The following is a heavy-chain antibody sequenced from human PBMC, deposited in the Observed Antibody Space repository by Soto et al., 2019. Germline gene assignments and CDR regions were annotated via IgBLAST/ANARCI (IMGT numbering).Heavy chain of an antibody. CDR1: GYTFTSYG. Sequence: ASVKVSCKASGYTFTSYGISWVRQAPGQGLEWMGWISAYNGNTNYAQKLQGRVTMTTDTSTSTAYMELRSLRSDDTAVYYCARGYCSGGSCYPNPPDAFDIWGQGTTVTVSS. CDR3: ARGYCSGGSCYPNPPDAFDI. D-gene: IGHD2-15*01. CDR2: ISAYNGNT. J-gene: IGHJ3*02. V-gene: IGHV1-18*01.